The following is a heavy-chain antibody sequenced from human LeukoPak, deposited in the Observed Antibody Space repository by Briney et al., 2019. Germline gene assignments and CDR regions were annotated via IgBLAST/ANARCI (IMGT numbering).Heavy chain of an antibody. V-gene: IGHV4-38-2*01. CDR3: ARPGSYYSDAFDI. D-gene: IGHD1-26*01. Sequence: SETLSLTCAVSGYSLSSGYYWGGIRQPPGKGLEWIGSIYHSGSTYYNPSLKSRVTISVDTSKNQFSLKLSSVTAADTAVYYCARPGSYYSDAFDIWGQGTMVTVSS. J-gene: IGHJ3*02. CDR1: GYSLSSGYY. CDR2: IYHSGST.